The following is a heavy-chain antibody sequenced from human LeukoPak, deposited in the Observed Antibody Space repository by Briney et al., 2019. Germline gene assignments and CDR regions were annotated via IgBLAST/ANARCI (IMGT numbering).Heavy chain of an antibody. D-gene: IGHD3-10*01. J-gene: IGHJ4*02. CDR2: ISSSSSYI. CDR3: ARDTNTMVRGVIGY. Sequence: PGGSLRLSCAASGFTFSSYSMNWVRQAPGKGLEWVSSISSSSSYIYYADSVKGRFTISRDNAKNSLYLQMNSLRAEDTAVYYCARDTNTMVRGVIGYWGQGTLVTVSS. CDR1: GFTFSSYS. V-gene: IGHV3-21*01.